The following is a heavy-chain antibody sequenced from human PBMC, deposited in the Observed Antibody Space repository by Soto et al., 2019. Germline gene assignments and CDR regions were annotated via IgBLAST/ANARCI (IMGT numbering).Heavy chain of an antibody. J-gene: IGHJ4*02. CDR3: ARGSAHIQVQTFDY. CDR1: GFTFSDYS. V-gene: IGHV3-21*01. D-gene: IGHD1-1*01. Sequence: EVHLVESGGGLVKSGGSLRVSCTASGFTFSDYSMHWVRQAPGKGLEWVSSISPTSGAIYYADSVKGRFTISRDNAKNSLFLQMNSLRAEYTAVYSCARGSAHIQVQTFDYWGQGTLVTVSS. CDR2: ISPTSGAI.